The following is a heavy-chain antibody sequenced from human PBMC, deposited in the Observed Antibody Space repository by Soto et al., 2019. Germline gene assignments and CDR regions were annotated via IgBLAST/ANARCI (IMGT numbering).Heavy chain of an antibody. CDR2: VYYSGST. CDR1: GGSISSGSYY. Sequence: PSETLSLTCTVSGGSISSGSYYWDWIRQPPGKGLEWIGNVYYSGSTNYNPSLESRVTISVDTSKNQFSLKLSSVTAADTAVYYCERLAGYCSTNGSPADYEMDAWGQGPTVTVS. J-gene: IGHJ6*02. V-gene: IGHV4-39*01. CDR3: ERLAGYCSTNGSPADYEMDA. D-gene: IGHD2-2*01.